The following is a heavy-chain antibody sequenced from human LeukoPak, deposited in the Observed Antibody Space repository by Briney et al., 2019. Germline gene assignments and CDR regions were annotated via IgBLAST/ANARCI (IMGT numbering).Heavy chain of an antibody. CDR3: AKDPVYGSGQSHPSDY. CDR1: GFTVSSNS. D-gene: IGHD3-3*01. CDR2: IYSDNT. V-gene: IGHV3-53*01. Sequence: GGSLRLSCTVSGFTVSSNSMSWVRQAPGKGLEWVSFIYSDNTHYSDSVKGRFTISRDNSKNTLYLQMNSLRAEDTAVYYCAKDPVYGSGQSHPSDYWGQGTLVTVSS. J-gene: IGHJ4*02.